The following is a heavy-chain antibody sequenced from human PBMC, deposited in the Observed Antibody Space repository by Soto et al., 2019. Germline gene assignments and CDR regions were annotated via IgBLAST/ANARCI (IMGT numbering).Heavy chain of an antibody. Sequence: SETLSLTCAVYGGSFSGYYWSWIRQPPGKGLEWIGEINHSGSTNYNPSLKSRVTISVDTSKYQFSLKLSSVTAADTAVYYCARGRSIAARPGRKYFDYWGQGTLVTVSS. D-gene: IGHD6-6*01. CDR3: ARGRSIAARPGRKYFDY. J-gene: IGHJ4*02. CDR2: INHSGST. CDR1: GGSFSGYY. V-gene: IGHV4-34*01.